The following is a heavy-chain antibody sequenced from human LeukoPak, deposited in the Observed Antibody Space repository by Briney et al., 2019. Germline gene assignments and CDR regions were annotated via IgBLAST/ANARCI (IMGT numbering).Heavy chain of an antibody. CDR2: TYYRSKWYY. J-gene: IGHJ6*03. CDR1: GDTVSSNSAA. D-gene: IGHD1-26*01. V-gene: IGHV6-1*01. Sequence: SQTLSLTCDISGDTVSSNSAAWNWIRQSPSRGLEWLGRTYYRSKWYYDYAVSVKSRITISPDTSKNQFSLQLNSVTADDTAVYYCARTGAGYYYYYMDVWGKGTTVTVSS. CDR3: ARTGAGYYYYYMDV.